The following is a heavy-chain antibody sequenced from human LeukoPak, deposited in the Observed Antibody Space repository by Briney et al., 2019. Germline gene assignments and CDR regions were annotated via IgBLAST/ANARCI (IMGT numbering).Heavy chain of an antibody. CDR1: GVSISSGSYY. CDR2: IYTSGST. CDR3: ARDRGYYDSSGYYYGSPEYFQH. J-gene: IGHJ1*01. Sequence: SQTLSLTCTVSGVSISSGSYYWSWIRQPAGKGLEGIGRIYTSGSTNYNPSLNSRVTISVDTSKNQLSLKLSSVTAADTAVYYCARDRGYYDSSGYYYGSPEYFQHWGQGTLVTVSS. D-gene: IGHD3-22*01. V-gene: IGHV4-61*02.